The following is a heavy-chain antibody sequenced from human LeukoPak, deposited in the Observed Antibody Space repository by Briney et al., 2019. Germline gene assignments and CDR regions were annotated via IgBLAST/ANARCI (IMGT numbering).Heavy chain of an antibody. J-gene: IGHJ6*03. CDR1: GFTYISYW. CDR2: IKQDGSEK. Sequence: GGSLRLSCEASGFTYISYWISWVRQAPGKGLEWVANIKQDGSEKYYVDSVKGRFTISRDNAKNSLYLQMNSLRAEDTAVYYCARARFETTVTTLVRKKDYYYYNMDVWGKGTTVTISS. V-gene: IGHV3-7*01. D-gene: IGHD4-17*01. CDR3: ARARFETTVTTLVRKKDYYYYNMDV.